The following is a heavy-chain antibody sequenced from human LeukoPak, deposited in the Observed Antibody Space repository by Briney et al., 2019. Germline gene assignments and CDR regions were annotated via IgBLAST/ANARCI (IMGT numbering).Heavy chain of an antibody. V-gene: IGHV1-18*01. Sequence: ASVKVSCKASGYTFTSYGISWVRQAPGQGLEWMGWISAYNGNTNYAQKLQGRVTMTTDTSTSTAYMELRSLRSDDTAVYYCARNADTYCGGDCYSFYFGYWGQGTLVTVSS. D-gene: IGHD2-21*02. J-gene: IGHJ4*02. CDR3: ARNADTYCGGDCYSFYFGY. CDR1: GYTFTSYG. CDR2: ISAYNGNT.